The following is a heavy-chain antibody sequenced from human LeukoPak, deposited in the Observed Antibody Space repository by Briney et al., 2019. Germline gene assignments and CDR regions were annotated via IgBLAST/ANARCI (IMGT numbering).Heavy chain of an antibody. Sequence: GRSLRLSCAASGFTFSDYYMSWIRQAPGKGLGWVSYIRSSGSTIYYADSVKGRFTISRDNAKNSLYLQMNSLRAEDTAVYYCARYSSTRGYVDYWGQGTLVTVSS. CDR2: IRSSGSTI. V-gene: IGHV3-11*01. D-gene: IGHD6-13*01. CDR1: GFTFSDYY. J-gene: IGHJ4*02. CDR3: ARYSSTRGYVDY.